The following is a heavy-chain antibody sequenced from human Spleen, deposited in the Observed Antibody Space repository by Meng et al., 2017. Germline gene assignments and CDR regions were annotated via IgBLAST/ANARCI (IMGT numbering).Heavy chain of an antibody. CDR1: GASVSSSGYY. J-gene: IGHJ4*02. CDR3: ATAGSGNYYYFDS. Sequence: QGQLQGSGPGLVGSSETLSLTCTVSGASVSSSGYYWSWIRQHPGKGLEWIGSIYYTGATYYNPSLKSRVTISLDTSKNQFSLNLSSVTAADTAVYYCATAGSGNYYYFDSWGQGTLVTVSS. V-gene: IGHV4-39*07. CDR2: IYYTGAT. D-gene: IGHD1-26*01.